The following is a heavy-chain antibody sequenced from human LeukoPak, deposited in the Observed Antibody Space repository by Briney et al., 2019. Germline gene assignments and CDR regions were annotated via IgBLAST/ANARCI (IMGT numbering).Heavy chain of an antibody. D-gene: IGHD1-7*01. CDR1: GGSISSYY. CDR3: ARDVIGTFDY. CDR2: IYYSGST. Sequence: SETLSLXCTVSGGSISSYYWSWIRQPPGKGLEWIGYIYYSGSTNYNPSLKSRVTISVDTSRNQFSLKLSSVTAADTAVYYCARDVIGTFDYWGQGTLVTVSS. V-gene: IGHV4-59*01. J-gene: IGHJ4*02.